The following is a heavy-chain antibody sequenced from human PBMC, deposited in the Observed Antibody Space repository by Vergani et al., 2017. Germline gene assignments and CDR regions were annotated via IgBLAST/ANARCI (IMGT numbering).Heavy chain of an antibody. CDR2: ISAGGAAT. CDR3: AKEVQRWLVGVFDY. V-gene: IGHV3-23*01. Sequence: EVQLLESGGGLVQPGGSLRLSCVASGFIFSNYAMNWVRQAPGKGLEWVSAISAGGAATLYADPVKGRFTISSDDSKNTLYLQMNSLRAEDTAVYYCAKEVQRWLVGVFDYWGQGTLVTVSS. D-gene: IGHD6-19*01. CDR1: GFIFSNYA. J-gene: IGHJ4*02.